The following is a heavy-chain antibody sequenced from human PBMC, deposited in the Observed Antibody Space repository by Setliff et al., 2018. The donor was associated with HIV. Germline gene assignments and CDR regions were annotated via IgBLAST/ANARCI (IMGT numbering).Heavy chain of an antibody. CDR1: GCTLSDYY. Sequence: AGGSLRLSCAVSGCTLSDYYRDWVRQAPGKGLEWVGRTRNKANGYITEYGASVQGRFTISRDNSKDSLSLQMNNLKAEDTAVYYCVRAAAGLDIWSQGIRVTVSS. J-gene: IGHJ4*02. CDR3: VRAAAGLDI. V-gene: IGHV3-72*01. CDR2: TRNKANGYIT.